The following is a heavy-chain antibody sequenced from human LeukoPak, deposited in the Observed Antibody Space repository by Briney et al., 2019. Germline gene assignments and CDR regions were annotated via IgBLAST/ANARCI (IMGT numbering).Heavy chain of an antibody. V-gene: IGHV3-30*18. CDR1: GFTFSSYD. CDR3: AKSEALMTTVTNDY. D-gene: IGHD4-17*01. Sequence: PGGSLRLSCAASGFTFSSYDMHWVRQAPGKGLEWVAVISYDGSIEYYADSVKGRFTISRDNSKNTLYLQMNSLRADDTAVYYCAKSEALMTTVTNDYWGQGTLVTVSS. CDR2: ISYDGSIE. J-gene: IGHJ4*02.